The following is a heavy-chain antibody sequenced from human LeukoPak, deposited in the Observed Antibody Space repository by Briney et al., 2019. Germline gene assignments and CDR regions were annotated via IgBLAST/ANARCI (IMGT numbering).Heavy chain of an antibody. CDR3: ARCSGSGSYYFGY. D-gene: IGHD3-10*01. J-gene: IGHJ4*02. CDR2: ISSSGSTI. CDR1: GFTFSSYE. Sequence: PGGSLRLSCAASGFTFSSYEMNWVRQAPGKGLEWASYISSSGSTIYYADSVKGRFTISRDDAKNSLYLQMNSLRAEDTAVYYCARCSGSGSYYFGYWGQGTLVTVSS. V-gene: IGHV3-48*03.